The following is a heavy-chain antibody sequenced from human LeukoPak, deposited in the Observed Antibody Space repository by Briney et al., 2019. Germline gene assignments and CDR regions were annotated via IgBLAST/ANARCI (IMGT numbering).Heavy chain of an antibody. D-gene: IGHD5-12*01. V-gene: IGHV4-34*01. CDR2: INHSGST. Sequence: SETLSLTCAVYGGSFSGYFWSWIRQPPGKGLEWIGEINHSGSTNYNPSLKSRVTISVDTSKNQFSLKLSSVTAADTAVYYCARDSGYGWGGRTFPYYYYYYGMDVWGQGTTVTVSS. CDR1: GGSFSGYF. J-gene: IGHJ6*02. CDR3: ARDSGYGWGGRTFPYYYYYYGMDV.